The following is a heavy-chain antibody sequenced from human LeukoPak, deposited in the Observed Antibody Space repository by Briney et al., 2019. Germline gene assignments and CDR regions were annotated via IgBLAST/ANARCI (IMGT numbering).Heavy chain of an antibody. CDR2: MNPNSGNT. D-gene: IGHD6-19*01. CDR3: ARVGSAVAGPYFYY. J-gene: IGHJ4*02. Sequence: GASVKVSCKASGYTFTSYDINWVRQATGQGLEWMGWMNPNSGNTGYAQKFQGRVTMTRNTSISTAYMELSSLRSEDTAVYYCARVGSAVAGPYFYYWGQGTLVTVSS. V-gene: IGHV1-8*01. CDR1: GYTFTSYD.